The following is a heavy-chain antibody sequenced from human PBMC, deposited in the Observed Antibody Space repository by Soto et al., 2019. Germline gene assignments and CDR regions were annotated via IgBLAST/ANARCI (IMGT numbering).Heavy chain of an antibody. Sequence: QVQLQESGPGLTKPSGTLSLTCAVSGGSISSSNWWTWVRQPPGKGLEWIGEIYQDGSTHYNPSLKSRVSISVDKSKNQFSLRVSYVTAADTAVYYCASGGYYDSRAAYYFDSWGQGTLVTVSS. J-gene: IGHJ4*02. D-gene: IGHD3-22*01. CDR2: IYQDGST. CDR1: GGSISSSNW. V-gene: IGHV4-4*02. CDR3: ASGGYYDSRAAYYFDS.